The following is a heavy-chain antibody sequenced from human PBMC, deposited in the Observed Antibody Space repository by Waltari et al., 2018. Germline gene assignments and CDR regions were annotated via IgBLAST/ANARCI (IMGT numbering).Heavy chain of an antibody. CDR1: GFNLRDYH. V-gene: IGHV3-11*01. CDR3: VRVNWGPDY. Sequence: QVQLVELGGGLVKPEGSLRLSCAASGFNLRDYHMSWVRQTPGKGLEWISYIRNDDNREYYADSVKGRFTISRDNAKNSLYLQMNSLRVEDTAVYYCVRVNWGPDYWGQGTLVTVSA. J-gene: IGHJ4*02. CDR2: IRNDDNRE. D-gene: IGHD7-27*01.